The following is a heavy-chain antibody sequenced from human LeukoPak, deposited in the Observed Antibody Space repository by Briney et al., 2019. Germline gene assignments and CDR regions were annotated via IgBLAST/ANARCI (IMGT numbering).Heavy chain of an antibody. D-gene: IGHD2-8*01. CDR3: AKDAVAACSNGVCYTFYYYHMDV. Sequence: GGSLRLSCAASGFTFSSYGMHWVRQAPGKGLEWGAFIWYDGRNIFYADSVKGRFTISRDNSKNTLYLQMNSLRAEDTSVHYCAKDAVAACSNGVCYTFYYYHMDVWGKGTTVTVSS. V-gene: IGHV3-30*02. CDR1: GFTFSSYG. CDR2: IWYDGRNI. J-gene: IGHJ6*03.